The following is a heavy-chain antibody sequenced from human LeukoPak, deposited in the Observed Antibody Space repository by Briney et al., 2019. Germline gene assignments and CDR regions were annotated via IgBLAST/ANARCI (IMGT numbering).Heavy chain of an antibody. Sequence: GGSLRLSCAASGFTFDDYAMHWVRQAPGKGLEWVSLISWDGGSTYYADSVKGRFTISRDNSKNSLYLQMNSLRAEDTALYYCAKERSRITMVRGVDFDYWGQGTLVTVSA. J-gene: IGHJ4*02. CDR3: AKERSRITMVRGVDFDY. D-gene: IGHD3-10*01. CDR1: GFTFDDYA. V-gene: IGHV3-43D*03. CDR2: ISWDGGST.